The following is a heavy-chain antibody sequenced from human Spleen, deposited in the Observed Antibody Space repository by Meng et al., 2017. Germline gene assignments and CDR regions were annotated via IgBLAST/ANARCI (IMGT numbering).Heavy chain of an antibody. CDR3: VRDFGGNSDY. J-gene: IGHJ4*02. D-gene: IGHD2-21*01. CDR2: ISGSGDTT. CDR1: GFTFSSYA. Sequence: EVQLLESGGGLVQPGGSLRLSCAASGFTFSSYAMSWVRQAPGKGLEWLSAISGSGDTTYQTDSVKGRFTISRDNSRSTLSLQMNTLRVEDTAIYYCVRDFGGNSDYWGQGTLVTVSS. V-gene: IGHV3-23*01.